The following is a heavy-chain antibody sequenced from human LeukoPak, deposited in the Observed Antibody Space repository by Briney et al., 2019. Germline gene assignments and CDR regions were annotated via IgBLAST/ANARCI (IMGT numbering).Heavy chain of an antibody. CDR2: INPNSGGT. D-gene: IGHD3-10*01. J-gene: IGHJ3*02. Sequence: PQASVKVSCKASGYTFTGYYMHWVRQAPGQGLEWMGWINPNSGGTNYAQKFQGRVTMTRDTSISTAYMELSRLRSDDTAVYYCARVKKRFGSFDIWGQGTMVTVSS. V-gene: IGHV1-2*02. CDR1: GYTFTGYY. CDR3: ARVKKRFGSFDI.